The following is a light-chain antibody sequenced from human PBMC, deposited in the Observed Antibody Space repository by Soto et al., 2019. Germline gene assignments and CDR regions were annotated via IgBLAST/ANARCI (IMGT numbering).Light chain of an antibody. V-gene: IGKV3-15*01. CDR3: QQHYDWPSWT. J-gene: IGKJ1*01. CDR1: QRVGSN. CDR2: GAS. Sequence: EIVLTQSPGTLSLSPGERATLSCRASQRVGSNYLAWYQQKPGQPPRLLIYGASTRVTGIPARFIGSGSGTEFTLTISSLQSEDFAVYYCQQHYDWPSWTFGQGTKVDIK.